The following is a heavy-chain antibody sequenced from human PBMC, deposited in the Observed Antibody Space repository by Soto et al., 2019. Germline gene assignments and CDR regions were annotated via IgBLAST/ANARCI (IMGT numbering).Heavy chain of an antibody. CDR1: GFTFSNYG. Sequence: EVQLVDSGGGLVQPGGSLRLSCAASGFTFSNYGMIWVRQAPGKGLEWVANIKQDGSAKYYVDSVKGRFTTSEYNAQHSLQLHINRLRVEITADNYSARDIAVASLLYYSGVVVGGPVTTVPLSS. J-gene: IGHJ6*01. V-gene: IGHV3-7*01. CDR2: IKQDGSAK. CDR3: ARDIAVASLLYYSGVVV. D-gene: IGHD6-19*01.